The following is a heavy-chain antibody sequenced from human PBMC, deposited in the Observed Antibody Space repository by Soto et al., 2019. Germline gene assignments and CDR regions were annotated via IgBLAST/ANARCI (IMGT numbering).Heavy chain of an antibody. CDR3: VRDLRRQARRLDPESYTGMDV. V-gene: IGHV1-2*02. CDR1: GYIRSDYC. Sequence: WASVKVSCNSSGYIRSDYCIHWVRQAPGQGLEWRGWMKPDDGGPTYAQNFQGRVIMTRDTSTDTDYMELTRLTSDDTAVYFCVRDLRRQARRLDPESYTGMDVWGQGTTVTVSS. CDR2: MKPDDGGP. D-gene: IGHD3-16*02. J-gene: IGHJ6*02.